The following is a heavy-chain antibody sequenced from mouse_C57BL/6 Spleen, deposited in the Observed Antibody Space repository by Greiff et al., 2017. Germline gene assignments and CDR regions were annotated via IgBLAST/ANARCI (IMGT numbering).Heavy chain of an antibody. D-gene: IGHD1-1*01. V-gene: IGHV1-82*01. CDR2: IYPGDGDT. Sequence: QVQLQQSGPELVKPGASVKISCKASGYAFSSSWMNWVKQRPGKGLEWIGRIYPGDGDTNYNGKFKGKATLTADKSSSTAYMQLSSLTSEDSAVYFCARSGYYGSSPVDYWGQGTTLTVSA. CDR1: GYAFSSSW. J-gene: IGHJ2*01. CDR3: ARSGYYGSSPVDY.